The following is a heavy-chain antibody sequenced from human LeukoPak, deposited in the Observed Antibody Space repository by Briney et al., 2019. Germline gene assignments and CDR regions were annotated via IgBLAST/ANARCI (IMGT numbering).Heavy chain of an antibody. Sequence: PGGSLRLSCAASGFTFSAYGMHWVRQAPGKGLEWVAIISYDGTNKYYADSVKGRFTIPRDNSKNTLYLQMNSLRAEDTAVYYCAKEITRPNRAVAGLNYWGQGTLVTVSS. J-gene: IGHJ4*02. CDR3: AKEITRPNRAVAGLNY. V-gene: IGHV3-30*18. CDR2: ISYDGTNK. CDR1: GFTFSAYG. D-gene: IGHD6-19*01.